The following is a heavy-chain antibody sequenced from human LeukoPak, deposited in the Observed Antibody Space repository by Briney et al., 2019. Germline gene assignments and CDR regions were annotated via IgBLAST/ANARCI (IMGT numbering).Heavy chain of an antibody. Sequence: GASVKVSCKASGYTFTGYYMHWVRQAPGQGLEWMGWINPNSGGTNYAQKFQGRATMTRNTSISTAYMELSSLRSEDTAVYYCARGNYDFWSGNNWFDPWGQGTLVTVSS. J-gene: IGHJ5*02. D-gene: IGHD3-3*01. CDR2: INPNSGGT. V-gene: IGHV1-2*02. CDR3: ARGNYDFWSGNNWFDP. CDR1: GYTFTGYY.